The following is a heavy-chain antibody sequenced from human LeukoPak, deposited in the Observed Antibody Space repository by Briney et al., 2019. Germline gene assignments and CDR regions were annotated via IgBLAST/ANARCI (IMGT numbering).Heavy chain of an antibody. D-gene: IGHD6-13*01. CDR2: IIPIFGIA. CDR3: AGPPSPSSLDAFDI. J-gene: IGHJ3*02. Sequence: SVRVSSKDSGGTFITYAISWVRQAPGQGLERMGRIIPIFGIANYAQKFQGRVTITADKSTSTAYMELSSLRSEDTAVYYCAGPPSPSSLDAFDIWGQGTMVTVSS. V-gene: IGHV1-69*10. CDR1: GGTFITYA.